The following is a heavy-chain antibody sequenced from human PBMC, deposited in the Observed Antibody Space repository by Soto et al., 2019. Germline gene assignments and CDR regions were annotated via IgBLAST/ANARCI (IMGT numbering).Heavy chain of an antibody. D-gene: IGHD2-2*01. V-gene: IGHV3-23*01. Sequence: GGSLRLSCAASGFTFSSYAMSWVRQAPGKGLEWVSAISGSGGSTYYADSGKGRFTISRDNSKNTLYLQMNSLRAEDTAVYYCAKDRLDQLLPQYYFDYWGQGTLVTVSS. CDR1: GFTFSSYA. CDR3: AKDRLDQLLPQYYFDY. CDR2: ISGSGGST. J-gene: IGHJ4*02.